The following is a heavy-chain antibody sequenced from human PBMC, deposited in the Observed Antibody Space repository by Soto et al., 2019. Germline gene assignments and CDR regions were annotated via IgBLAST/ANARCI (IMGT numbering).Heavy chain of an antibody. D-gene: IGHD1-26*01. J-gene: IGHJ6*02. V-gene: IGHV1-3*01. Sequence: ASVKVSCKASGYTFTSYAMPWVRQAPGQRLEWMGWINAGNGNTKYSQKFQGRVTITRDTSASTAYMELSSLRSEDTPAYYCARDMNSGVGTRIPYGMAVWGQGTTV. CDR2: INAGNGNT. CDR3: ARDMNSGVGTRIPYGMAV. CDR1: GYTFTSYA.